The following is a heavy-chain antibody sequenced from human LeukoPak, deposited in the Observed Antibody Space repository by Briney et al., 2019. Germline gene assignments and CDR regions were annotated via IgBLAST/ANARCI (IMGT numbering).Heavy chain of an antibody. CDR3: AKGYYGSGSYGWFDY. CDR1: GFTFSSYG. V-gene: IGHV3-23*01. D-gene: IGHD3-10*01. J-gene: IGHJ4*02. Sequence: GGTLRLSCAASGFTFSSYGMSWVRQAPGKGLEWVSSISGSGDNTYYADSVKGRFTISRDNSKDTLYLQMNSLRAEDTAVYSCAKGYYGSGSYGWFDYWGQGTLVTVSS. CDR2: ISGSGDNT.